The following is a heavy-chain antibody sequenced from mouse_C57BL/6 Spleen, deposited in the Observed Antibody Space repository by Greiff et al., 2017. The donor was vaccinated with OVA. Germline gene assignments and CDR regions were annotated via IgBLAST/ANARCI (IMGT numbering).Heavy chain of an antibody. D-gene: IGHD1-1*01. CDR1: GYTFTSYG. CDR2: IYPRSGNT. J-gene: IGHJ3*01. V-gene: IGHV1-81*01. Sequence: VQLQQSGAELARPGASVKLSCKASGYTFTSYGISWVKQRTGQGLEWIGEIYPRSGNTYYNEKFKGKATLTADKSSSTAYMELRSLTSEDSAVYFCAQFITTVGGAYWGQGTLVTVSA. CDR3: AQFITTVGGAY.